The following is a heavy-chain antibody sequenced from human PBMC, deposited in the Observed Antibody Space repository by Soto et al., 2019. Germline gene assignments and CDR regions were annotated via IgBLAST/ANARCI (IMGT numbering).Heavy chain of an antibody. CDR1: GFTFSSYD. CDR3: ARGAAGHFDY. V-gene: IGHV3-13*01. CDR2: IGTAGDT. Sequence: GGSLRLSCAASGFTFSSYDMHWVRQATGKGLEWVSAIGTAGDTYYPGSLKGRFTISRENAKNSLYLQMNSLRAEDTAVYYCARGAAGHFDYWGQGTLVTVSS. D-gene: IGHD6-13*01. J-gene: IGHJ4*02.